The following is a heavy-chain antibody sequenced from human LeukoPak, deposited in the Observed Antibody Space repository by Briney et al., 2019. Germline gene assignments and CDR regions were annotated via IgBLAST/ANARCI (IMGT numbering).Heavy chain of an antibody. D-gene: IGHD2-15*01. CDR1: GFTFSSYA. V-gene: IGHV3-23*01. CDR3: AKAYCSGGSWYLWGPFDY. J-gene: IGHJ4*02. Sequence: GGSLRLSCAASGFTFSSYAMSWVRQAPGKGLEWVSAISGSGGSTYYADSVKGRFTISRDNSKNTLYLQMNSLRAEDTAVYYCAKAYCSGGSWYLWGPFDYWGQGTLVTVSS. CDR2: ISGSGGST.